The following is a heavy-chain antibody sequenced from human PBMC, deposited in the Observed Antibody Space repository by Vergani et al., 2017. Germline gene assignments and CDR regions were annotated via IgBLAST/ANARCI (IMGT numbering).Heavy chain of an antibody. CDR1: GSTFSSYA. J-gene: IGHJ6*04. V-gene: IGHV3-23*04. CDR3: RGEMDV. Sequence: EVQLVESGGGLVQPGGSLRLSCAASGSTFSSYAMNWVRQAPGKGLEWVSTLSASDRRTHYADSVRGRFSISRDNSKNTLYLQMNSLRTEDTANYYCRGEMDVWGKGTTVTVSS. CDR2: LSASDRRT.